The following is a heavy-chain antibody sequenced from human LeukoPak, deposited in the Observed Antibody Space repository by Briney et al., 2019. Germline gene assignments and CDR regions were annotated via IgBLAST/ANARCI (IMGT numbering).Heavy chain of an antibody. CDR3: ARRTIFGVVISNYYYGMDV. CDR1: GGTFSSYA. CDR2: IIPIFGTA. D-gene: IGHD3-3*01. Sequence: ASVKVSCKASGGTFSSYAISWVRQAPGQGLEWMGGIIPIFGTANYVQKFQGRVTITADESTSTAYMELSSLRSEDTAVYYCARRTIFGVVISNYYYGMDVWGQGTTVTVSS. J-gene: IGHJ6*02. V-gene: IGHV1-69*13.